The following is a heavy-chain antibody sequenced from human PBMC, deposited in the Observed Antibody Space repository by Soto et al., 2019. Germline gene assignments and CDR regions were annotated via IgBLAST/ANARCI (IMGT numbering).Heavy chain of an antibody. V-gene: IGHV3-21*01. D-gene: IGHD3-9*01. CDR1: GFTFSSYS. CDR3: ARDISDILTGSSPAYNWFDP. Sequence: GGSLRLSCAASGFTFSSYSMNWVRQAPGKGLEWVSSISSSSSYIYYADSVKGRFTISRDNAKNSLYLQMNSLRAEDTAVYYCARDISDILTGSSPAYNWFDPWGQGPLVTVSS. CDR2: ISSSSSYI. J-gene: IGHJ5*02.